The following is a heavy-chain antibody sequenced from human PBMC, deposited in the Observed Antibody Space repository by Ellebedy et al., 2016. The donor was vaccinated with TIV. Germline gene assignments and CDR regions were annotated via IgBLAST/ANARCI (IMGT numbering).Heavy chain of an antibody. CDR2: IYYSGSA. D-gene: IGHD6-19*01. J-gene: IGHJ4*02. Sequence: MPSETLSLTCTVSGGSITSYYWSWIRQPPGKGLEWIGNIYYSGSANYNPSLQSRVTMSVDTSKNQFSLKLSSVTAADTAVYYCAGGYSSGWTDYWGQGTLVTVSS. CDR3: AGGYSSGWTDY. CDR1: GGSITSYY. V-gene: IGHV4-59*12.